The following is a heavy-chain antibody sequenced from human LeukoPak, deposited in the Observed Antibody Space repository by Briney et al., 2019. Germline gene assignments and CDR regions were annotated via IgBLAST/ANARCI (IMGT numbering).Heavy chain of an antibody. J-gene: IGHJ4*02. D-gene: IGHD3-10*01. V-gene: IGHV1-24*01. CDR3: AAVKLTIIYVTYFDY. Sequence: ASAKVSCKVSGYTLTELSMHWVRQDPGKGLEWMGGFDPENGETIYAQDFQGAVTMTEDTSTDTAYMELSSLTSEDTAVYYCAAVKLTIIYVTYFDYWGQGTLVTVSS. CDR2: FDPENGET. CDR1: GYTLTELS.